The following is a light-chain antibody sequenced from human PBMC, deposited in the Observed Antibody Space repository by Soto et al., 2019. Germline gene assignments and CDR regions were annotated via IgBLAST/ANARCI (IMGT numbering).Light chain of an antibody. CDR3: QQRSNWPPGTWT. CDR2: DAS. CDR1: QSVSSY. J-gene: IGKJ1*01. Sequence: EIVLTQSPATLSLSPGERATLSFRASQSVSSYLAWYQQKPGQAPRLLIYDASNRATGIPARFSGSGSGTDFTLTISSLETEDFAVYYCQQRSNWPPGTWTFGQGTKVEIK. V-gene: IGKV3-11*01.